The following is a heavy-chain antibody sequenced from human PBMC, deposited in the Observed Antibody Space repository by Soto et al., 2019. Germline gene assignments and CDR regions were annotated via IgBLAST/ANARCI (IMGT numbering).Heavy chain of an antibody. J-gene: IGHJ6*02. V-gene: IGHV1-18*01. CDR2: ISTYNADT. D-gene: IGHD1-26*01. CDR3: ARSGSVPYYYYGLDV. Sequence: QVQLVQSGAEVKKPGASVKVSCKASGYTFSRSGISWVRQAPGQGLEWMGWISTYNADTNYAQKLQGRVTMTTDTSTSTACMELRSLRSDDTAVYYCARSGSVPYYYYGLDVWGQGTTVTVSS. CDR1: GYTFSRSG.